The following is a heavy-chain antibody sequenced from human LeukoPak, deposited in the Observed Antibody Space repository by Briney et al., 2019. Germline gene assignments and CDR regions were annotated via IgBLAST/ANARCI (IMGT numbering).Heavy chain of an antibody. CDR3: ARDRGYSYGVWFDP. J-gene: IGHJ5*02. D-gene: IGHD5-18*01. CDR1: GGSISSSSYY. V-gene: IGHV4-39*07. CDR2: IYYSGST. Sequence: SETLSLTCTVSGGSISSSSYYWGWIRQPPGKGLEWIGSIYYSGSTYYNPSLKSRVTISVDTSKNQFSLKLSSVTAADTAVYYCARDRGYSYGVWFDPWGQGTLVTVSS.